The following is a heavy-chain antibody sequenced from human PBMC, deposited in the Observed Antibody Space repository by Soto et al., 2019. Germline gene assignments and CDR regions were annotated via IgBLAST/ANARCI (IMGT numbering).Heavy chain of an antibody. CDR3: ARVWMAPYDSSGYLLY. CDR1: GGTFSSYA. V-gene: IGHV1-69*13. D-gene: IGHD3-22*01. Sequence: SVKVSCKASGGTFSSYAISWVRQAPGQGLEWMGGIIPIFGTANYAQKFQGRVTITADESTSTAYMELSSLRSEDTAVYYCARVWMAPYDSSGYLLYWAQGTLVTVYS. CDR2: IIPIFGTA. J-gene: IGHJ4*02.